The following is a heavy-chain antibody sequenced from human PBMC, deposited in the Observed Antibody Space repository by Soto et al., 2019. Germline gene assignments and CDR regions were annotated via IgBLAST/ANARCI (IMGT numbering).Heavy chain of an antibody. Sequence: EVQLVESGGGLVKPGGSLRLSCAASGFSFITSTMNWVRQAPGKGLEFVSSIGRTGIDRYYIDSVKGRFTISRDNAQNSLYLQMNSLRAEDTALYYCVCDDNRRYWGQGTLVTVSS. D-gene: IGHD1-1*01. CDR2: IGRTGIDR. CDR3: VCDDNRRY. J-gene: IGHJ4*02. CDR1: GFSFITST. V-gene: IGHV3-21*01.